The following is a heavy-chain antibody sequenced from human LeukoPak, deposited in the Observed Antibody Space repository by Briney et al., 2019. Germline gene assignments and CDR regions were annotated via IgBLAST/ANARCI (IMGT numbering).Heavy chain of an antibody. V-gene: IGHV4-39*01. J-gene: IGHJ4*02. Sequence: PSETLSLTCTVSGVSISISNYYWGWIRQPPGRGLEWIGSISYSGTYYNPSLKSRLTISVDTSKTHFSLNLRSVTAADTAVYYCARRTSNPVGAIDYWGQGTLVTVSS. CDR1: GVSISISNYY. D-gene: IGHD1-26*01. CDR3: ARRTSNPVGAIDY. CDR2: ISYSGT.